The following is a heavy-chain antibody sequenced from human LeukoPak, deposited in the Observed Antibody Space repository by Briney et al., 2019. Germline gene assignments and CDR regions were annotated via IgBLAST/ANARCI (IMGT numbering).Heavy chain of an antibody. D-gene: IGHD4-23*01. V-gene: IGHV3-23*01. Sequence: GGSLRLSCAASGFTFSSYAMSWVRQAPGKGLEWVSAISSSGGSTYYADSVKGRFTISRDNSKNTLSLQMNSLRAEDTAVYYCAKDQDYGGTARAFDIWGQGTMVTVSS. CDR2: ISSSGGST. CDR1: GFTFSSYA. CDR3: AKDQDYGGTARAFDI. J-gene: IGHJ3*02.